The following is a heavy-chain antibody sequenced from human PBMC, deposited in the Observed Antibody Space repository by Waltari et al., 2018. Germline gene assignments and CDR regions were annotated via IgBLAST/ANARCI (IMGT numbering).Heavy chain of an antibody. CDR2: IKQDGSEK. CDR3: AASKGSDIARREYYFDY. D-gene: IGHD5-12*01. V-gene: IGHV3-7*01. Sequence: EVQLVESGGGLVQPGGSLRLSCAASGFTFRSYWMSWVRQAPGKGLEWVANIKQDGSEKYYVDSVKGRFTISRDNAKNSLYLQMNSLRAEDTAVYYCAASKGSDIARREYYFDYWGQGTLVTVSS. CDR1: GFTFRSYW. J-gene: IGHJ4*02.